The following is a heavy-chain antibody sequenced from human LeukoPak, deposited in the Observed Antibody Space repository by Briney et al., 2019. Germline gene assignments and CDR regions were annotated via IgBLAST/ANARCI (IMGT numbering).Heavy chain of an antibody. D-gene: IGHD2-15*01. CDR1: GLTFSSHW. CDR2: ITNDGSST. CDR3: AREDGYCSGGNCYSYFDS. Sequence: SGGSLRLSCAASGLTFSSHWMHWVRQAPGKGLVWVSRITNDGSSTTYADSVKGRFTISRDNAKNMLYLQVNSLRAEDTAVYYCAREDGYCSGGNCYSYFDSWGQGTLVTVSS. J-gene: IGHJ4*02. V-gene: IGHV3-74*01.